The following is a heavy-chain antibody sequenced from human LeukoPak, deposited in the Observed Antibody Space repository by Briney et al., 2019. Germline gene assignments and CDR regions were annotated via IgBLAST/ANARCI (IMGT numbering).Heavy chain of an antibody. Sequence: PSETLSLTCAVYGGSFSGYYWSWIRQPPGKGLEGIGEINHSGSTNYNPSLKSRVTISVDTSKNQFSLKLSSVTAADTAVYYCARGQYMITFGGVIARSAFDIWGQGTMVTVSS. CDR2: INHSGST. CDR3: ARGQYMITFGGVIARSAFDI. D-gene: IGHD3-16*02. V-gene: IGHV4-34*01. J-gene: IGHJ3*02. CDR1: GGSFSGYY.